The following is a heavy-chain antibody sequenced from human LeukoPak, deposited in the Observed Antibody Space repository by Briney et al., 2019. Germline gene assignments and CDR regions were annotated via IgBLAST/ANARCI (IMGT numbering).Heavy chain of an antibody. CDR2: ISGSGGST. CDR1: GFTFSSYG. D-gene: IGHD5-24*01. CDR3: AKSLRDGYKIKGGDY. J-gene: IGHJ4*02. V-gene: IGHV3-23*01. Sequence: PGGSLRLSCAASGFTFSSYGMSWIRQAPGEGLEWVSAISGSGGSTYYADSVKGRFTISRDNSKNTLYLQMNRLRAEDTAIYDCAKSLRDGYKIKGGDYWGQGTLVTVSS.